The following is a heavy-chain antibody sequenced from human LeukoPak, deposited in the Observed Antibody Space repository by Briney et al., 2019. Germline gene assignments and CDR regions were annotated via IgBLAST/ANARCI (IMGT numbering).Heavy chain of an antibody. CDR2: IYPGDSDT. Sequence: GESLKISCKGSGYIFTNNWIGWVRQMPGKGLEWMGIIYPGDSDTRYSPSFEGQATISADKSISTAYLQWSSLKASDTAMYYCARQTRDGSGSRGYSFDFWGLGTLVTVSS. CDR1: GYIFTNNW. D-gene: IGHD3-10*01. J-gene: IGHJ4*02. V-gene: IGHV5-51*01. CDR3: ARQTRDGSGSRGYSFDF.